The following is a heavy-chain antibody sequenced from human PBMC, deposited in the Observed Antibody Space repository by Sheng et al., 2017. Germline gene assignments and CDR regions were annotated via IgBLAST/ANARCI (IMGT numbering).Heavy chain of an antibody. CDR3: ARASHYYDSSGYHHDAFDI. Sequence: QVQLVQSGAEVKKPGSSVKVSCKASGGTFSSYTISWVRQAPGQGLEWMGRIIPILGIANYAQKFQGRVTITADKSTSTAYMELSSLRSEDTAVYYCARASHYYDSSGYHHDAFDIWAKGQWSPSLQ. V-gene: IGHV1-69*02. D-gene: IGHD3-22*01. CDR1: GGTFSSYT. J-gene: IGHJ3*02. CDR2: IIPILGIA.